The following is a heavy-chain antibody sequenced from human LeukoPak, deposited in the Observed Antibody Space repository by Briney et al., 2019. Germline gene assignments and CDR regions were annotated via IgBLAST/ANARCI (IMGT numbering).Heavy chain of an antibody. CDR1: GYTFTGYC. CDR3: ARSARIVVVIAILPGYSDY. J-gene: IGHJ4*02. CDR2: INPNSGGT. D-gene: IGHD2-21*01. Sequence: ASVKVSCKASGYTFTGYCMHWVRQAPGQGLEWMGWINPNSGGTNYAQKFQGRVTMTRDTSISTAYMELSRLRSDDTAVYYCARSARIVVVIAILPGYSDYWGQGTLVTVSS. V-gene: IGHV1-2*02.